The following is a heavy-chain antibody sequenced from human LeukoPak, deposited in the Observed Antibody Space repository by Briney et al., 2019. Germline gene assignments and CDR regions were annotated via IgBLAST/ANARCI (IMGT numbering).Heavy chain of an antibody. CDR1: GGSISSGSYY. CDR2: IYTSGST. Sequence: PSETLSLTCTVPGGSISSGSYYWSWIRQPAGKGLEWIGRIYTSGSTNYNPSLKSRVTISVDTSKDQFSLKLSSVTAADTAVYYCARGRIAARLNWFDPWGQGTLVTVSS. CDR3: ARGRIAARLNWFDP. V-gene: IGHV4-61*02. J-gene: IGHJ5*02. D-gene: IGHD6-6*01.